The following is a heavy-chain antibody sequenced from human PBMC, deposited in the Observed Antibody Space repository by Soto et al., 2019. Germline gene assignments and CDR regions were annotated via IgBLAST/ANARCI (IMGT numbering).Heavy chain of an antibody. V-gene: IGHV1-3*01. Sequence: GASVKVSCKASGYTFTSYAMHWVRQAPGQRLEWMGWINAGNGNTKYSQKFQGRVTITRDTSASTAYMELSSLRSEDTAVYYCAREEEYSGYDFSCMDVWGQGTTVTVSS. CDR2: INAGNGNT. CDR3: AREEEYSGYDFSCMDV. D-gene: IGHD5-12*01. J-gene: IGHJ6*02. CDR1: GYTFTSYA.